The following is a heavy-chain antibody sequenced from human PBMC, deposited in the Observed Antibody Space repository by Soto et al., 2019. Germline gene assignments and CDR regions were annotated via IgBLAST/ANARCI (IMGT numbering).Heavy chain of an antibody. J-gene: IGHJ4*02. D-gene: IGHD6-19*01. Sequence: GSLRLSCAASGFAVSSKYMTWVRQAPGKGLEWVSVIYGGGTTYYADSVKGRFTISRDTSKNTLYLQMNSLRAEDTAVYYCVQTTGWPRLAFWGQGTLVTVSS. CDR2: IYGGGTT. CDR3: VQTTGWPRLAF. CDR1: GFAVSSKY. V-gene: IGHV3-53*01.